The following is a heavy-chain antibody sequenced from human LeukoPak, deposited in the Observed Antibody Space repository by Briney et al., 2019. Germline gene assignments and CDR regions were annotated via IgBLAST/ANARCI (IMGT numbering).Heavy chain of an antibody. CDR3: ARRDYYDSDGYYYDY. V-gene: IGHV4-39*01. CDR1: GGSFSTTSYY. CDR2: IYYGGNT. J-gene: IGHJ4*02. Sequence: SETLSLTCTVSGGSFSTTSYYWGWIRQPPGKGLEWIGSIYYGGNTYYNPSLKSRVTISVDTSKNQFSLKLSSVTAADTAVYYCARRDYYDSDGYYYDYRGQGTLVTVSS. D-gene: IGHD3-22*01.